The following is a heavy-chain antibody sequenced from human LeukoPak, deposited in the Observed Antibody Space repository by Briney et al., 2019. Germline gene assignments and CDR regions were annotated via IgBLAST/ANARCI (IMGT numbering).Heavy chain of an antibody. CDR1: GFTFSSYD. V-gene: IGHV3-13*01. D-gene: IGHD3-3*01. J-gene: IGHJ6*02. CDR2: IGTAGDT. CDR3: ARASRSITIFGVVYYYYGMDV. Sequence: GGSLRLSCAASGFTFSSYDMHWVRQATGKGLEWVSAIGTAGDTYYPGSVKGRFTISRENAKNSLYLQMNSLRAGDTAVYYCARASRSITIFGVVYYYYGMDVWGQGTTVTVSS.